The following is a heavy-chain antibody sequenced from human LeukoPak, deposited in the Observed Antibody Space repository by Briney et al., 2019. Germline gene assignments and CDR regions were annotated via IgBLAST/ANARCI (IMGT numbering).Heavy chain of an antibody. CDR1: GGSISSYY. J-gene: IGHJ4*02. CDR2: IYYSGST. Sequence: PSETLSLTCTISGGSISSYYWSWIRQPPGKGLEWSGYIYYSGSTNYNPSLKSRVTISVDTSKNQFSLKLSSVTAADTAVYYCARRYCGGDCYSDYWGQGTLVTVSS. CDR3: ARRYCGGDCYSDY. D-gene: IGHD2-21*02. V-gene: IGHV4-59*08.